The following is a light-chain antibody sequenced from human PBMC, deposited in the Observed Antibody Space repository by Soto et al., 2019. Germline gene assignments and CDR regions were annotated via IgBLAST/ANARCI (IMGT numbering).Light chain of an antibody. CDR1: SSDVGGYNY. CDR2: EVS. J-gene: IGLJ1*01. V-gene: IGLV2-14*01. Sequence: QSVLTQPASVSGSPGQSITISCTGTSSDVGGYNYVSWYQQHPGKAPKLMIYEVSNRPSGVSNRFSGSKSGNTASLTISGLQAEEEADYYCSSYTSSRTYVFGTGTKVTVL. CDR3: SSYTSSRTYV.